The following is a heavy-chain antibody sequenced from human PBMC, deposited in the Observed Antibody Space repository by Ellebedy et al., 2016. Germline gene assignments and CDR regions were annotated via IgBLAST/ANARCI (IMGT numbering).Heavy chain of an antibody. J-gene: IGHJ4*02. CDR1: GVTFSSYS. Sequence: GESLKISXAASGVTFSSYSMNWVRQAPGKGLEWVSSISSSSSYIYYADSVKGRFTISRDNAKNSLYLQMNSLRAEDTAVYYCARTSLLRFLEWLSYFDYWGQGTLVTVSS. V-gene: IGHV3-21*01. CDR3: ARTSLLRFLEWLSYFDY. CDR2: ISSSSSYI. D-gene: IGHD3-3*01.